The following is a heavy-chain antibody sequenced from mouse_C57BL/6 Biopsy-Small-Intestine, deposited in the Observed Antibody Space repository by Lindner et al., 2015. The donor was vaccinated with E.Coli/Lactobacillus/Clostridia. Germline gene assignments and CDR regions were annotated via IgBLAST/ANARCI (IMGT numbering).Heavy chain of an antibody. CDR1: GSSFTGYY. V-gene: IGHV1-31*01. Sequence: VQLQESGPELVKPGASVKISCKASGSSFTGYYMHWVKRSHGNILDWIGYIYPYNGLSSYNHKFRGKATLTVDKSSNTAYMELRTLISEDSAVYFCARSEGSSGFFDYWGQGTTLTVSS. J-gene: IGHJ2*01. D-gene: IGHD3-2*02. CDR2: IYPYNGLS. CDR3: ARSEGSSGFFDY.